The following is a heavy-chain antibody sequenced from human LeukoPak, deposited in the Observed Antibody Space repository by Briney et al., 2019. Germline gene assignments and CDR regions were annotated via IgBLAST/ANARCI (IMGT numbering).Heavy chain of an antibody. CDR1: GGSIGSGIYY. CDR3: ARGTSFGLMNSDN. D-gene: IGHD2-8*01. J-gene: IGHJ4*02. Sequence: SETLSLTCAVSGGSIGSGIYYWGWIRQPPGKGLEWIGSVFYGGSTYYNPSLTRRLTMSVDTSKNQFSLKLTSLTAADTAVYYCARGTSFGLMNSDNWGQGTLVIVSS. CDR2: VFYGGST. V-gene: IGHV4-39*07.